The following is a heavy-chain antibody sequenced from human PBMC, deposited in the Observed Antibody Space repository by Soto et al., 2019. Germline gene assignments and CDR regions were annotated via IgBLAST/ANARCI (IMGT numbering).Heavy chain of an antibody. CDR1: GGAINSYY. Sequence: PSETLSLTCTVSGGAINSYYWTWIRQPAGKGLEWIGRIHSSGSTKYNPSLQSRVTMSLDTSKNQFSLRLTSVTAADTAVYYCARGQRFSDWFDPWGQGTFVTVSS. D-gene: IGHD3-3*01. J-gene: IGHJ5*02. CDR2: IHSSGST. V-gene: IGHV4-4*07. CDR3: ARGQRFSDWFDP.